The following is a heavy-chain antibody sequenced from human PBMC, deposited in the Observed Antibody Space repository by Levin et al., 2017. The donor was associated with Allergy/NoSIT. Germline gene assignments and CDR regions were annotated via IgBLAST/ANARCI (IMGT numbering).Heavy chain of an antibody. J-gene: IGHJ6*03. V-gene: IGHV1-69*06. CDR3: ARVGGGDSSSWYSLHSNYMDV. CDR2: IIPIFGTA. CDR1: GGTFSSYA. D-gene: IGHD6-13*01. Sequence: KISCKASGGTFSSYAISWVRQAPGQGLEWMGGIIPIFGTANYAQKFQGRVTITADKSTSTAYMELSSLRSEDTAVYYCARVGGGDSSSWYSLHSNYMDVWGKGTTVTVSS.